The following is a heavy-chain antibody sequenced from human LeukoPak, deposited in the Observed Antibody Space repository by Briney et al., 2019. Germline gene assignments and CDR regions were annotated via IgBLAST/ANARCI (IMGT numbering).Heavy chain of an antibody. J-gene: IGHJ5*02. CDR3: ARQDTAMFSSWSDP. CDR1: GDSVSSNSAA. V-gene: IGHV6-1*01. Sequence: RSRTLSLTCAISGDSVSSNSAAWNWIRQSPSRGLEWLGRTYYRSKWYNDYAVSVKSRITINPDTSKNQFSLQLNSVTPEDTAVYYCARQDTAMFSSWSDPWGQGTLVTVSS. CDR2: TYYRSKWYN. D-gene: IGHD5-18*01.